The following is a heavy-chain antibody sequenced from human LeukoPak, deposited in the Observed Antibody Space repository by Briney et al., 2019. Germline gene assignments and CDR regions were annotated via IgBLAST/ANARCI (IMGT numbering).Heavy chain of an antibody. CDR2: ISSNGGST. D-gene: IGHD3-10*01. CDR1: GLTFSSYA. CDR3: ARVSGAN. Sequence: GGSLRLSCAASGLTFSSYAMYWVRQAPGKGLEYVSAISSNGGSTYYANSVKGRFTISRDNSKNTLYLQMGSLRAEDMAVYYCARVSGANWGQGTLVTVSS. J-gene: IGHJ4*02. V-gene: IGHV3-64*01.